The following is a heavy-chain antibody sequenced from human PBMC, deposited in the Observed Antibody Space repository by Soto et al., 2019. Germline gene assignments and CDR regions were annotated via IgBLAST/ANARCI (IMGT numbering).Heavy chain of an antibody. V-gene: IGHV1-2*02. CDR3: AARQPSSGYDLVWFDP. D-gene: IGHD5-12*01. J-gene: IGHJ5*02. Sequence: ASLKVSCKASGYTFTGYYMLWLRQATGQGLEWMGWINPNRCVTNYAQKFQGRVTMTRDTSISTAYMERSRLRYDDTAVYYCAARQPSSGYDLVWFDPWGQGTLVTVSS. CDR2: INPNRCVT. CDR1: GYTFTGYY.